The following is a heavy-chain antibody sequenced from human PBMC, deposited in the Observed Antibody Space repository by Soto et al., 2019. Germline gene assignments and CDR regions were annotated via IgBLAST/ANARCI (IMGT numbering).Heavy chain of an antibody. CDR3: SRGSSRVVVAATLSAFDY. J-gene: IGHJ4*02. V-gene: IGHV4-34*01. CDR2: ISHDGIT. Sequence: QVQLQQCGAGLLKPSETLSLTCAVSGGSFTYYYWSWIRQPPWRGLEWIGEISHDGITTNNPSLKFRVCMSGDTSKRHFSLKLSAVTAAYTALYCCSRGSSRVVVAATLSAFDYWGPGSLVTGSS. CDR1: GGSFTYYY. D-gene: IGHD2-15*01.